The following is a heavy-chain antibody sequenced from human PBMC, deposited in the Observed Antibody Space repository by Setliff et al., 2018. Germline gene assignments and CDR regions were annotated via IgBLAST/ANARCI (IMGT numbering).Heavy chain of an antibody. Sequence: LRLSCAASGFTFSDSYMSWIRQAPGKGLEWISYISPSSDRVYYSKSVEGRFSVSRDNAKESLYLQMNSLRVDDTAVYYCARDLRVAVAGFDLWGQGSLVTVSS. J-gene: IGHJ4*02. V-gene: IGHV3-11*01. D-gene: IGHD6-19*01. CDR3: ARDLRVAVAGFDL. CDR1: GFTFSDSY. CDR2: ISPSSDRV.